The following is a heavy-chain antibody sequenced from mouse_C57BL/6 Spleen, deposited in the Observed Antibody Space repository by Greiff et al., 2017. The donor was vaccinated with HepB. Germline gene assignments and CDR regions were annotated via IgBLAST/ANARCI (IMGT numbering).Heavy chain of an antibody. CDR3: ARTYADYNYFDY. Sequence: QVQLQQPGAELVMPGASVKLSCKASGYTFTSYWMHWVKQRPGQGLEWIGEIVPSDSYTNYNQKFKGKSTLTVDNSSSTAYMQLSSLTSEYSAVYYYARTYADYNYFDYWGQGTALTVSS. V-gene: IGHV1-69*01. CDR1: GYTFTSYW. D-gene: IGHD2-4*01. CDR2: IVPSDSYT. J-gene: IGHJ2*01.